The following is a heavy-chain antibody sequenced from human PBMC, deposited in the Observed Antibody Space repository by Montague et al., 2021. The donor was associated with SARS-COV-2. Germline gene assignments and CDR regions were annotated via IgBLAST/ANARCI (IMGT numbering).Heavy chain of an antibody. J-gene: IGHJ6*02. CDR3: AKIPSYQLKLVDDDDGTDV. Sequence: SLRLSCPASGFSFSHYGMTWVRQAPGKGLEWVSAISGSGSSTIYADSVKGRFTISRDNSENSVYLDVMSVRADDTAVYYCAKIPSYQLKLVDDDDGTDVWGQGTTVTVSS. CDR2: ISGSGSST. D-gene: IGHD1-1*01. CDR1: GFSFSHYG. V-gene: IGHV3-23*01.